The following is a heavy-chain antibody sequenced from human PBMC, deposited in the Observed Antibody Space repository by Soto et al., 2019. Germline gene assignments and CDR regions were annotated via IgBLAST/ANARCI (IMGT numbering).Heavy chain of an antibody. V-gene: IGHV4-59*12. D-gene: IGHD2-8*02. J-gene: IGHJ4*02. Sequence: PSETPSLTCTVSGGSISSYYWSWIRQPPGKGLEWIGYIYYSGSTNYNPSLKSRVTISVDTSKNQFSLKLTSVTAADTAVYYCARDKITGLFDYWGQGTLVTVSS. CDR1: GGSISSYY. CDR2: IYYSGST. CDR3: ARDKITGLFDY.